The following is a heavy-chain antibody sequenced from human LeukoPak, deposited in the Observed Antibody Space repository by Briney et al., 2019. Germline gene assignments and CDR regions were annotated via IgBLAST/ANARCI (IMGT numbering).Heavy chain of an antibody. Sequence: SETLSLTCTVSGGSISSGGYYWSWIRQHPGKGLEWIGYIYYSGSTYYNPSLKSRVTISVDTSKNQFSLKLSSVTAADTAVYYCARKIQLWSPFDYWGQGTLVTVSS. D-gene: IGHD5-18*01. V-gene: IGHV4-31*03. CDR3: ARKIQLWSPFDY. J-gene: IGHJ4*02. CDR2: IYYSGST. CDR1: GGSISSGGYY.